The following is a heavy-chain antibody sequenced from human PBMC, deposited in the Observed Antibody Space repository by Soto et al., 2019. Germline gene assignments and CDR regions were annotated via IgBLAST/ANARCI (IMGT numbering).Heavy chain of an antibody. J-gene: IGHJ4*02. D-gene: IGHD2-15*01. CDR3: AKGRHGSSYSSIDY. Sequence: GGSLRLSCAASGFTFSVYAMSWVRQAPGGGLEWVSGISTNSGDTYSADSVKGRFTISRDDSKNILYLQMNGLRAEDTAIYYCAKGRHGSSYSSIDYWGQGALVTVSS. CDR1: GFTFSVYA. V-gene: IGHV3-23*01. CDR2: ISTNSGDT.